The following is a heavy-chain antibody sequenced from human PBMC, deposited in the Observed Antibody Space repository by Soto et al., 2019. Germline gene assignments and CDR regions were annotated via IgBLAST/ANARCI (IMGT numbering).Heavy chain of an antibody. J-gene: IGHJ4*02. V-gene: IGHV1-8*01. Sequence: QVQLVQSGAEVKKPGASVKVSCKASGYTFTSYDINWVRQATGQGLEWMGWMNPTSGNTGYAQKSQGRVTMTRNTSTRTAYMELSSLRCDDTAVYYCARGSGWYTGDYGAEGTLVTVSS. CDR2: MNPTSGNT. CDR3: ARGSGWYTGDY. D-gene: IGHD6-19*01. CDR1: GYTFTSYD.